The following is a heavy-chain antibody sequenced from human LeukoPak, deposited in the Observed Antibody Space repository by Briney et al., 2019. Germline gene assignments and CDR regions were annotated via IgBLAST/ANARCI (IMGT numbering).Heavy chain of an antibody. CDR1: GGSISSSSYY. J-gene: IGHJ4*02. Sequence: SETLSLTCTVSGGSISSSSYYWGWIRQPTGKGLEWIGSIYYSGSTYYNPSLKSRVTISVDTSKNQFSLKLSSVTAADTAVYYCARHSPDCSGGSCYFWRGLSGIDYWGQGTLVTVSS. V-gene: IGHV4-39*01. CDR2: IYYSGST. CDR3: ARHSPDCSGGSCYFWRGLSGIDY. D-gene: IGHD2-15*01.